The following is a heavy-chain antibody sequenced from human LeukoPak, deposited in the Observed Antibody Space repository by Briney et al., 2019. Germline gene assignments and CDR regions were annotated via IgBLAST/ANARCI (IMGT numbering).Heavy chain of an antibody. Sequence: GGSLRLSCAASGFTFSSYGMHWVRQAPGKGLEWVAVIWYDGSNKYYADSVKGRFTISRDNSKNTLYLQMNSLRAEDTAVHYCARDFQAAAAVGVGMDVWGQGTTVTVSS. D-gene: IGHD6-13*01. CDR3: ARDFQAAAAVGVGMDV. J-gene: IGHJ6*02. CDR1: GFTFSSYG. V-gene: IGHV3-33*01. CDR2: IWYDGSNK.